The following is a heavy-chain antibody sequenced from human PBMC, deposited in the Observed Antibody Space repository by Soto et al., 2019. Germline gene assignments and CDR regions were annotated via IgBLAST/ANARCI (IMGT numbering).Heavy chain of an antibody. D-gene: IGHD3-16*01. Sequence: SETLSLTCTVSGGSINKIDYYWAWIRQHPGKGLEWVGYIYYSGNTYFNPSLKSRLSASIDTSNNEFSLTLASVTAADTAIYFCARSRVWGESDSWGQGTLVTV. CDR3: ARSRVWGESDS. CDR2: IYYSGNT. V-gene: IGHV4-31*03. J-gene: IGHJ5*01. CDR1: GGSINKIDYY.